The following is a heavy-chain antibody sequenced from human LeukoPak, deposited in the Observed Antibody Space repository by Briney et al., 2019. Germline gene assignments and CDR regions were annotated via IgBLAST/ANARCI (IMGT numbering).Heavy chain of an antibody. Sequence: ASVKVSCKASGYTFTSYHMHWVRQAPGQGLEWMGIINPSGGSTSYAQKFQGRVTMTRDTSTSTVYMELSRLRSDDTAVYYCARSVVRGDYGMDVWGQGTTVTVSS. CDR3: ARSVVRGDYGMDV. V-gene: IGHV1-46*01. D-gene: IGHD3-10*01. J-gene: IGHJ6*02. CDR1: GYTFTSYH. CDR2: INPSGGST.